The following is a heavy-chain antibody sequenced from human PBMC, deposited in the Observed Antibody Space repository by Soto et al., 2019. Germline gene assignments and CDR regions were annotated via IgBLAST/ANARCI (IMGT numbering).Heavy chain of an antibody. J-gene: IGHJ6*02. V-gene: IGHV4-31*03. Sequence: PSETLSLTCTVSGGSISSGGYYWSWIRQHPGKGLEWIGYIYYSGSTYYNPSLKSRVTISVDTSKNQFSLKLSSVTAADTAVYYCARDRVVVVPAAIRYYYYGMDVWGQGTTVTVS. CDR1: GGSISSGGYY. CDR2: IYYSGST. CDR3: ARDRVVVVPAAIRYYYYGMDV. D-gene: IGHD2-2*02.